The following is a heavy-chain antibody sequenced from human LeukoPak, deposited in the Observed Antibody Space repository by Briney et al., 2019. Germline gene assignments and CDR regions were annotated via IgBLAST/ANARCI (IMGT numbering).Heavy chain of an antibody. CDR3: ARVRDYYDSSGYYMGSRYYFDY. D-gene: IGHD3-22*01. J-gene: IGHJ4*02. V-gene: IGHV1-69*06. CDR2: IIPIFGTA. CDR1: GGTFSSYA. Sequence: VASVKVSCKASGGTFSSYAISWVRQAPGQGPEWMGGIIPIFGTANYAQKFQGRVTITADKSTSTAYMELSSLRSEDTAVYYCARVRDYYDSSGYYMGSRYYFDYWGQGTLVTVSS.